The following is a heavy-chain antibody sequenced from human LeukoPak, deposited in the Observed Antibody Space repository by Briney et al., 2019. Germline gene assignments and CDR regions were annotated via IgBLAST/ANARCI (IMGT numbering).Heavy chain of an antibody. J-gene: IGHJ4*02. V-gene: IGHV4-39*02. CDR3: AREGSYYYDR. D-gene: IGHD3-22*01. CDR2: IYYSGST. Sequence: SETLSLTCTVSGGSISSSSYYWGWIRQPPGKGLEWIGSIYYSGSTYYNPSLKSRVTISVDTSKNQFSLKLSSVTAADTAVYYCAREGSYYYDRWGQGTLVTVSS. CDR1: GGSISSSSYY.